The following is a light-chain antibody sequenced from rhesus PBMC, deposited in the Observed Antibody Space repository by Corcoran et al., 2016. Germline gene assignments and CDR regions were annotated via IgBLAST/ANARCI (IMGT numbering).Light chain of an antibody. J-gene: IGKJ2*01. CDR2: KAS. CDR1: QGISSW. CDR3: QQYSGRPYT. V-gene: IGKV1-22*01. Sequence: DIQMTQSPSSLSASVGDTVTITCQASQGISSWLAWFQQNPGKAPKFLIYKASSLQSGVPSRVSGSGAGTDFTLTISSLQSEDFATYYCQQYSGRPYTFGRGTKVEIK.